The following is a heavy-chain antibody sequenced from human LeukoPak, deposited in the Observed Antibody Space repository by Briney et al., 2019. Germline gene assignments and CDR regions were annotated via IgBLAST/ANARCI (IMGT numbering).Heavy chain of an antibody. J-gene: IGHJ4*02. Sequence: SETLSLTCAVSGGSISSGGYSWSWIRQPPGKGLEWIGYIYHSGSTYYNPSLKSRVTISVDRSKNQFSLKLSSVTAADTAVYYCAREIAAAGIGFDYWGQGTLVTVSS. V-gene: IGHV4-30-2*01. CDR3: AREIAAAGIGFDY. D-gene: IGHD6-13*01. CDR2: IYHSGST. CDR1: GGSISSGGYS.